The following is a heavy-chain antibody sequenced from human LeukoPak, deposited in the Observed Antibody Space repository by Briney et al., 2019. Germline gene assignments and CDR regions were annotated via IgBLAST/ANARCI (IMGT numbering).Heavy chain of an antibody. V-gene: IGHV4-30-2*01. Sequence: SETLSLTCTVSGGSISHVGYSWSWLRQPPGEGLEWIGLFHHTVGTDYKPSLKSRVTISVDRSRNQFSLKLSSVTAADTAVYYCAGGTGYGIYYFDYWGQGTLVTVSS. CDR2: FHHTVGT. D-gene: IGHD3/OR15-3a*01. CDR1: GGSISHVGYS. CDR3: AGGTGYGIYYFDY. J-gene: IGHJ4*02.